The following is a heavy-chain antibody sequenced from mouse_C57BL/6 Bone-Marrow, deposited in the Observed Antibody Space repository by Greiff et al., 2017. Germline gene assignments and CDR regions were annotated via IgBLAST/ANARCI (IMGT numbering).Heavy chain of an antibody. D-gene: IGHD1-1*01. CDR3: ASPITTVVAPIAY. Sequence: VQLQQSGAELVKPGASVKLSCKASGYTFTSYWMHWVKQRPGQGLEWIGMIHPNSGSTNYNEKFKSKATLTVDKSSSTAYMQLSSLTSEDSAVYYCASPITTVVAPIAYWGQGTLVTVSA. V-gene: IGHV1-64*01. CDR2: IHPNSGST. J-gene: IGHJ3*01. CDR1: GYTFTSYW.